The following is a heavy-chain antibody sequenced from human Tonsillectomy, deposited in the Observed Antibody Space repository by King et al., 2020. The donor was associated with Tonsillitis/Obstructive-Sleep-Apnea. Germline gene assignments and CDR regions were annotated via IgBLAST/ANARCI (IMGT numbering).Heavy chain of an antibody. CDR1: GFTFSDYA. Sequence: QLVQSGEGLVQPGGSLRLSCAASGFTFSDYAMHWVRQAPGKGLEYVSAITSNGDSTYYADSVEGRFSISRDNSKNTLYLQMGSLRAEDMAVYYCARVRLVDAFDIWGQGTMVTVSS. CDR3: ARVRLVDAFDI. CDR2: ITSNGDST. J-gene: IGHJ3*02. V-gene: IGHV3-64*02. D-gene: IGHD5-12*01.